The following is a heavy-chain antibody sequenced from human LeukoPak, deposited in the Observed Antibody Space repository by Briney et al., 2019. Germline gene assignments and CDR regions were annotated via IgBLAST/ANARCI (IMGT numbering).Heavy chain of an antibody. D-gene: IGHD6-19*01. CDR2: INHSGST. Sequence: PSETLSLTCAVYGGSFSGYYWSWIPQRPGKGLEWVGEINHSGSTNYNPSLKSRVTISVDTSKNQFSLKLSSVTAADTAVYYCARERNRYSSGWLNPWGQGTLVTVSS. CDR3: ARERNRYSSGWLNP. V-gene: IGHV4-34*01. J-gene: IGHJ5*02. CDR1: GGSFSGYY.